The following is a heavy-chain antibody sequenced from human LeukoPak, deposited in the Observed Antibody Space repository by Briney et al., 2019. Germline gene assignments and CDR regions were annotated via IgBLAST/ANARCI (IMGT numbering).Heavy chain of an antibody. CDR2: INPNSGGT. D-gene: IGHD3-22*01. V-gene: IGHV1-2*06. Sequence: ASLKVSCKASGYTFTGYYMHWVRQAPGQGLEWMGRINPNSGGTNYAQKFQGRVTMTRDTSISTAYMELSRLRSDDTAVYYCASRAYYYDSSGYFSWGQGTLVTVSS. CDR1: GYTFTGYY. J-gene: IGHJ4*02. CDR3: ASRAYYYDSSGYFS.